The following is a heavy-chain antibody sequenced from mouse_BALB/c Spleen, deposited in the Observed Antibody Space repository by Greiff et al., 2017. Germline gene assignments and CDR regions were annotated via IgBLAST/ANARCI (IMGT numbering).Heavy chain of an antibody. CDR3: GRDTTRAWFAY. D-gene: IGHD1-1*01. V-gene: IGHV10-1*02. Sequence: EVHLVESGGGLVQPKGSLKLSCAASGFTFNTYAMTWVRQTPGKGLEWVARIRSKSNNCATYYADSVKDRFTISRDDSQSMLYLQMNNLKTEDTAMYYCGRDTTRAWFAYWGQGTLVTVSA. CDR1: GFTFNTYA. CDR2: IRSKSNNCAT. J-gene: IGHJ3*01.